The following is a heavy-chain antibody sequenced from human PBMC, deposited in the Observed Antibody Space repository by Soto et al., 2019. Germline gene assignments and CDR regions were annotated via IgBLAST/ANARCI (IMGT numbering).Heavy chain of an antibody. V-gene: IGHV4-61*02. J-gene: IGHJ5*02. CDR2: GST. CDR3: ARGGKRSWIQLWS. D-gene: IGHD5-18*01. Sequence: GSTNYNPSLKSRVTISVDTSKNQFSLKLSSVTAADTAVYYCARGGKRSWIQLWSWGQGTLVTVSS.